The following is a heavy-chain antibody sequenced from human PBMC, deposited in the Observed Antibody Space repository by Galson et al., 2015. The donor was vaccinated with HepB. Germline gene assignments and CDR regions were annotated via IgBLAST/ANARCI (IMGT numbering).Heavy chain of an antibody. CDR2: IIPIFGTA. D-gene: IGHD6-13*01. V-gene: IGHV1-69*13. Sequence: SVKVSCKASGGTFSSYAISWVRQAPGQGLEWMGGIIPIFGTANYAQKFQGRVTITADESTSTAYMELSSLRSEDTAVYYCARVSPRYSSSWPRLDYWGQGTLVTVSS. CDR3: ARVSPRYSSSWPRLDY. J-gene: IGHJ4*02. CDR1: GGTFSSYA.